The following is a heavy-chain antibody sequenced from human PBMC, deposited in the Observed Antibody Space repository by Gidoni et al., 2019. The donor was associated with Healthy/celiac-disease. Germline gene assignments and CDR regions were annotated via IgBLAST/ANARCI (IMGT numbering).Heavy chain of an antibody. CDR1: GFTFSSYS. Sequence: EVQLVESGGGLVKPGGSLRLSCAASGFTFSSYSMNWVRQAPGKGLEWVSSISSSSSHIYYADSVKGRFTISRDNAKNSLYLQMNSLRAEDTAVYYCAREPEPTVTTWGYYYGMDVWGQGTTVTVSS. CDR3: AREPEPTVTTWGYYYGMDV. CDR2: ISSSSSHI. D-gene: IGHD4-17*01. V-gene: IGHV3-21*01. J-gene: IGHJ6*02.